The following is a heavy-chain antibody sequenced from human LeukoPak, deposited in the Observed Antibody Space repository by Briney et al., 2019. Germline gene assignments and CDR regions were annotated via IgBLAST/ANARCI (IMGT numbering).Heavy chain of an antibody. J-gene: IGHJ4*02. CDR1: GVSISTYY. CDR2: VYYSGST. Sequence: PSETLSLTCTVSGVSISTYYWSWIRQPPGKGLEWIGYVYYSGSTNYNPSLKSRVTLSLDTSKNQFSLKLNSVTAADTAVYYCAGNTLRYFDWLGIWGQGTLVTVSS. CDR3: AGNTLRYFDWLGI. D-gene: IGHD3-9*01. V-gene: IGHV4-59*01.